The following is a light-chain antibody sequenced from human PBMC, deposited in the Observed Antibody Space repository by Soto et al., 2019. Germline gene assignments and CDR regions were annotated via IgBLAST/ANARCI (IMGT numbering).Light chain of an antibody. Sequence: DIQMTQSPSSLSAPVGDRVTITCRASQSISGYFNWYQQKPGKAPKLLIFAESSLQSGVPSRFSGSGSGTDFTLTISSLQPEDFATYYCQQSYSSPWTFGQGTKVDIK. V-gene: IGKV1-39*01. CDR1: QSISGY. CDR2: AES. CDR3: QQSYSSPWT. J-gene: IGKJ1*01.